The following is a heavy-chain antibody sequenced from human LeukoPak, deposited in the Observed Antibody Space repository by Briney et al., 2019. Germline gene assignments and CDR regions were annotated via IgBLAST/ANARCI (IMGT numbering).Heavy chain of an antibody. CDR2: INHRGRN. CDR3: ARPHLGADNYWYFDL. Sequence: SETLSLTCAVHGGSFSDYYWTWLRQPPGRGLEWLGEINHRGRNNYSPSLTSRLTISVDTSKNQFSLKLSSVTAADTAVYYCARPHLGADNYWYFDLWGRGTLVTVSS. J-gene: IGHJ2*01. CDR1: GGSFSDYY. V-gene: IGHV4-34*01. D-gene: IGHD1-26*01.